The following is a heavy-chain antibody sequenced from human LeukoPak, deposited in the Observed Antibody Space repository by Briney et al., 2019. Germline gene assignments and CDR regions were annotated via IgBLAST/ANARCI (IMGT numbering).Heavy chain of an antibody. D-gene: IGHD2-15*01. V-gene: IGHV3-23*01. CDR1: GFTFSNYA. J-gene: IGHJ2*01. CDR2: ISGSGGST. CDR3: ARVPGSSGGHWYFDL. Sequence: GGSLRLSCAASGFTFSNYAMTRVRQAPGKGLEWVSAISGSGGSTYYADSVKGRFTISRDNSKSTLYLQMNSLRAEDTAVYHCARVPGSSGGHWYFDLWGRGTLVTVSS.